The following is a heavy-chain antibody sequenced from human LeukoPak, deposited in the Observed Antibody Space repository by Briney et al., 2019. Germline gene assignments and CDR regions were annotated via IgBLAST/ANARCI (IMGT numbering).Heavy chain of an antibody. V-gene: IGHV3-23*01. CDR1: GLTFRSYA. D-gene: IGHD4-17*01. Sequence: GGSLRLSCAASGLTFRSYAMSWVRQAPGKGLEWVSTISGSGGSTYYADSVKGRFTISRDNSKNTLYLQTNSLRAEDTAVYYCANYMTTVTTSAFDVWGQGTMVTVSS. CDR2: ISGSGGST. CDR3: ANYMTTVTTSAFDV. J-gene: IGHJ3*01.